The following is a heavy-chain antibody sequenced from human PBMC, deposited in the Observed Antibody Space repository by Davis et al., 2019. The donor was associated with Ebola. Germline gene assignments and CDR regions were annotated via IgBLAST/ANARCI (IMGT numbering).Heavy chain of an antibody. D-gene: IGHD1-26*01. CDR3: ARRGWELLIYYYYGMDV. CDR1: GYNFTVYY. J-gene: IGHJ6*02. Sequence: ASVKVSCKASGYNFTVYYIHWVRQAPGQGLEWMGWINPNSGDTNYAQKFQGRVTMTRDTSISTAYMELSRLRSDDTAVYYCARRGWELLIYYYYGMDVWGQGTTVTVSS. V-gene: IGHV1-2*02. CDR2: INPNSGDT.